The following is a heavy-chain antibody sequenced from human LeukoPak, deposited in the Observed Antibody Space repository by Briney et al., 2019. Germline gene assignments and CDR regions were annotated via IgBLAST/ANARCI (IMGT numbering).Heavy chain of an antibody. D-gene: IGHD3-3*01. CDR1: GVSISSYY. CDR3: ARVDGSARELEY. V-gene: IGHV4-59*01. J-gene: IGHJ4*02. CDR2: IYYSGST. Sequence: SEPLSLTCTVSGVSISSYYWSWIRQPPGKGLEWIGYIYYSGSTNYNPSLKSRVTISVDTSKNQFSLKLSSVTAADTAVYYCARVDGSARELEYWGQGTLVTVSS.